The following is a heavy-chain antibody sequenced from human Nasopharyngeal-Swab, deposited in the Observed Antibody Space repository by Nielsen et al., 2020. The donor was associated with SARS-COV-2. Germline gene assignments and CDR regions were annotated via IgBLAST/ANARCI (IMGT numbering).Heavy chain of an antibody. CDR2: INAGKGNT. CDR3: ARVPAVAASRIDY. J-gene: IGHJ4*02. Sequence: ASVKVSCKASGYTLSTYAMYWVRQAPGQRPEFMGWINAGKGNTIYSQKFQGRVRISRDTSANTVYMELNRLRSEDTAVYNCARVPAVAASRIDYWGQGTLVTVSS. V-gene: IGHV1-3*01. D-gene: IGHD6-19*01. CDR1: GYTLSTYA.